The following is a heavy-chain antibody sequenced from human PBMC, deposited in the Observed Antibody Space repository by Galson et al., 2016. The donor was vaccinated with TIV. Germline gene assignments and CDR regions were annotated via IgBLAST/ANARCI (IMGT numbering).Heavy chain of an antibody. Sequence: SLRLSCAASGFTFSSYTMTWVRQAPGKGLEWASSIRSSSSYKSYADSVKGRFTISRDNAKNSLYLQMNSLRAEDTAVYYCARDIFPYYGMDVWGQGTTVTVSS. CDR2: IRSSSSYK. CDR1: GFTFSSYT. CDR3: ARDIFPYYGMDV. V-gene: IGHV3-21*01. J-gene: IGHJ6*02. D-gene: IGHD2-21*01.